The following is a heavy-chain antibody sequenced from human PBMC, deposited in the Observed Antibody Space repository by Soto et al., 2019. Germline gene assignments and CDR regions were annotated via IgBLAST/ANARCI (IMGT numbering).Heavy chain of an antibody. Sequence: QVQLQESGPGLVKPSQTLSLTCTVSGGSISSGGYYWSWIRQHPGKGLEWIGYIYYSGSTYYNPSLKSRVTISVDTSKNQVSLKLSSVTAADTAVYYCARDPGALYYYGMDVWGQGTTVTVSS. J-gene: IGHJ6*02. V-gene: IGHV4-31*03. D-gene: IGHD7-27*01. CDR2: IYYSGST. CDR1: GGSISSGGYY. CDR3: ARDPGALYYYGMDV.